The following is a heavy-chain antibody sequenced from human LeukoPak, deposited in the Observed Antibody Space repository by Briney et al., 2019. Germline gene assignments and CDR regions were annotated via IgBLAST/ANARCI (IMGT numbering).Heavy chain of an antibody. CDR2: VNINGGST. J-gene: IGHJ4*02. CDR1: GFTLSNYA. CDR3: ARNAYHDY. D-gene: IGHD3-16*01. Sequence: GGSLRLSCVASGFTLSNYAMHWVRQAPGKGLEYVSSVNINGGSTYYANSVKGRFTISRDNSKNTLYLQMGSLRPEDMAVYYCARNAYHDYWGQGTLVTVSS. V-gene: IGHV3-64*01.